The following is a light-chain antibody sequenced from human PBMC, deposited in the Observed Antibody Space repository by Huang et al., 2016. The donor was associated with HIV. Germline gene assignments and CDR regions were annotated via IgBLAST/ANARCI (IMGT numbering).Light chain of an antibody. CDR2: LGS. V-gene: IGKV2-28*01. CDR1: QSLRHTNGYNF. J-gene: IGKJ3*01. CDR3: MQTLETPFT. Sequence: DIVMTQSPLSQPVTPGEPASISCRSSQSLRHTNGYNFLDWYLQKPGQSPQLLIYLGSFRASGVPDRFRGSGSGTDFTLKISRVEAEDVGVYYCMQTLETPFTFGPGTKVDIK.